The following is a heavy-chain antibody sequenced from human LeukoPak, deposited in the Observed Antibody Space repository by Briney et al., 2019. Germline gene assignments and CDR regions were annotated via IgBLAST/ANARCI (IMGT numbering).Heavy chain of an antibody. CDR1: GFTFSDYY. CDR2: ISSSGSTI. D-gene: IGHD6-19*01. V-gene: IGHV3-11*04. CDR3: AKSEAVAGLDY. Sequence: GGSLRLSCAASGFTFSDYYMSWIRQAPGKGLEWVSYISSSGSTIYYADSVKGRFTISRDNAKNTLYLQMNSLRAEDTAVYYCAKSEAVAGLDYWGQGTLVTVSS. J-gene: IGHJ4*02.